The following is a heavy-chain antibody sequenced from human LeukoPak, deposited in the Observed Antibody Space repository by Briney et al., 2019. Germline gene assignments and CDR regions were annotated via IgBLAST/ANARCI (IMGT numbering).Heavy chain of an antibody. J-gene: IGHJ3*01. D-gene: IGHD3-3*01. CDR1: GFTVTEYA. CDR3: ARRLSLRFDAFAV. CDR2: MSDIGPNT. V-gene: IGHV3-23*01. Sequence: GGSLRLSCAASGFTVTEYAMTWIRQSPGKGLEWVSSMSDIGPNTYYADSVKGRFTISRDTSKNTLLLQMNSLRGDDTALYFCARRLSLRFDAFAVWGPGTVVTVTS.